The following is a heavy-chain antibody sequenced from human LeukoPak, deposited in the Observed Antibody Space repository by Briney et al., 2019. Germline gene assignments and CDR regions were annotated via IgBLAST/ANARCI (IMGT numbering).Heavy chain of an antibody. CDR3: ATDWH. CDR2: VKSESDGGTT. CDR1: GFTFSNAW. J-gene: IGHJ4*02. V-gene: IGHV3-15*01. Sequence: GGSLRLSCAASGFTFSNAWMSWVRQAPGKGLEWVGRVKSESDGGTTDYAAPVKGRFTISRDDSENMVFLQMNSLKAEDTAVYYCATDWHWGQGILVTISS.